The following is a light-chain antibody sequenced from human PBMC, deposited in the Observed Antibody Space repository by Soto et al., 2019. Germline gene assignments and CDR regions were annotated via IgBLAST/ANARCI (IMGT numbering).Light chain of an antibody. J-gene: IGLJ1*01. Sequence: QSALTQPASVSGSPGQSXTISCTXTSXDVGGYNYVSWYQHHPGKAPKLMIYDVSNRPSGVSNRFSGSKSGNTASLTISGLQAEDEAGYYCSSYTSSSTLYVFGTGTKLTVL. CDR1: SXDVGGYNY. CDR2: DVS. CDR3: SSYTSSSTLYV. V-gene: IGLV2-14*03.